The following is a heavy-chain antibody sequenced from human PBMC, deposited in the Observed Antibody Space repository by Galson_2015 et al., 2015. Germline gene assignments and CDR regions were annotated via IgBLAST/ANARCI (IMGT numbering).Heavy chain of an antibody. J-gene: IGHJ4*02. V-gene: IGHV3-7*01. CDR3: AKEWSFGTYYYFDY. CDR1: GFSFSSYW. D-gene: IGHD3/OR15-3a*01. CDR2: IKPDGSER. Sequence: SLRLSCATSGFSFSSYWMSWVRQAPGKELEWLANIKPDGSERYYVDSVKGRFSISRDNAKNSLYLQMNSLRAEDTAVYYCAKEWSFGTYYYFDYWGQGALVTVSS.